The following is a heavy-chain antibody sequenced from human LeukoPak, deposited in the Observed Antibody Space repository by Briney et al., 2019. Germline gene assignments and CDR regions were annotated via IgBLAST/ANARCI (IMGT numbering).Heavy chain of an antibody. CDR3: AREHNSGFLD. Sequence: SQTLSLTCAISGDSVSSNSAAWNWIRQSTSRGLEWLGRTYYRSRLYNDYAVSVKSRITINPDTSKNQFSLQLNSVTPADTAVYYCAREHNSGFLDWGQGTLVTVSS. CDR1: GDSVSSNSAA. D-gene: IGHD6-19*01. V-gene: IGHV6-1*01. J-gene: IGHJ4*02. CDR2: TYYRSRLYN.